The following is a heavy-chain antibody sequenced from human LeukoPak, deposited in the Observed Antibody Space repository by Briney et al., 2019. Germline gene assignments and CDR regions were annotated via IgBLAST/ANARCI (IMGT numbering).Heavy chain of an antibody. J-gene: IGHJ4*02. V-gene: IGHV3-21*01. Sequence: PGGSLRLPCAASGFTFSSYGMSWIRQAPGKGLEWVSSISSSSTYIYYADSVKGRFTISRDNAKNSLYLQMNSVRAEDTAVYYCVREDYSSGWEYYFDYWGQGTLVTVSS. CDR1: GFTFSSYG. D-gene: IGHD6-19*01. CDR2: ISSSSTYI. CDR3: VREDYSSGWEYYFDY.